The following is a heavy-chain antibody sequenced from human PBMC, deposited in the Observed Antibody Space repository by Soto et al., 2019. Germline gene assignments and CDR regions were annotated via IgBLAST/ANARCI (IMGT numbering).Heavy chain of an antibody. V-gene: IGHV1-18*01. J-gene: IGHJ4*02. CDR3: AIRTNRETDWE. Sequence: QVQLVQSGAEVKKPGASVKVSCKASGYTFTSYGISWVRQAPGQGLEWMGWISAYNGNTNYAQKLQGRVTMTTDTSTSTADMELRSLRSDDTAVYYWAIRTNRETDWEWGQGTLVTVSS. CDR1: GYTFTSYG. CDR2: ISAYNGNT. D-gene: IGHD1-26*01.